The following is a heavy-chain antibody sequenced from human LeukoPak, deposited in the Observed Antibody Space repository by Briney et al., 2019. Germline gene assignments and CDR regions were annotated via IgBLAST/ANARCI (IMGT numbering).Heavy chain of an antibody. CDR2: INPNSGGT. J-gene: IGHJ4*02. D-gene: IGHD6-19*01. V-gene: IGHV1-2*02. Sequence: VASVKVSCKASGYTFTGYYMHWVRQAPGQGLEWMGWINPNSGGTNYAQKFQGRVTMTRDTSTSTAYMELSRLRSDDTAVYYCAVIAVAGRDSDYWGQGTLVTVSS. CDR3: AVIAVAGRDSDY. CDR1: GYTFTGYY.